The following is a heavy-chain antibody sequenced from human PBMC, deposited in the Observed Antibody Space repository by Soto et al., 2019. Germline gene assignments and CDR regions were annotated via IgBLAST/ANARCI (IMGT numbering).Heavy chain of an antibody. CDR2: IKEDGSEK. CDR1: GFTFSNSW. CDR3: TRKRFGMDV. Sequence: GGSLRLSCAASGFTFSNSWMSWARQAPGKGLEWVANIKEDGSEKDYVDPVKGRFTITRDNAKNSLYLQMNNLRAEDTAVYFCTRKRFGMDVCGQGTTVTVSS. V-gene: IGHV3-7*03. J-gene: IGHJ6*02.